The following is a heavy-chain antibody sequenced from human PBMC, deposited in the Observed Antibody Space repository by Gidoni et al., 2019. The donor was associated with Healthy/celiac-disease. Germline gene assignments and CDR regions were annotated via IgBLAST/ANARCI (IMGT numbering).Heavy chain of an antibody. V-gene: IGHV3-66*01. D-gene: IGHD6-6*01. CDR3: AREDSSSSTGGMDV. J-gene: IGHJ6*02. CDR1: GFPVISNY. CDR2: IYSGGST. Sequence: EVQLVESGGGLVQPGVSLRLSCAASGFPVISNYMSWVRQAPGKGLEWVSVIYSGGSTYYADSVKGRFTISRDNSKNTLYLQMNSLRAEDTAVYYCAREDSSSSTGGMDVWGQGTTVTVSS.